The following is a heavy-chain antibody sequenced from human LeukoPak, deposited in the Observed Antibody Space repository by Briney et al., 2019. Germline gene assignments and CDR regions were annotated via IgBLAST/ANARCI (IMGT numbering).Heavy chain of an antibody. CDR2: IYNSGST. CDR3: ARMYYYGSGSDY. D-gene: IGHD3-10*01. Sequence: PSETLSLTCTFSGGSISSYYWCWIRHPPGKGLGWIGYIYNSGSTNNNPSLKSRVTISVDTSKNQFSLKLSSVTAADTAVYYCARMYYYGSGSDYWGQGTLVTVSS. CDR1: GGSISSYY. J-gene: IGHJ4*02. V-gene: IGHV4-59*13.